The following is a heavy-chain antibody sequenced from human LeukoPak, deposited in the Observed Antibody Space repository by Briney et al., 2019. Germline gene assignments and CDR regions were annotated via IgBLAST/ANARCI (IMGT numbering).Heavy chain of an antibody. J-gene: IGHJ5*02. CDR1: GLTVSVNH. Sequence: GALRLSFAASGLTVSVNHMSWVRQAPGKGLEWVSVIYRGGDSYYTDSVKGRFTISRDNSKNTLYLQMNRLRAEDTAVYYCARDVYQIGWWFDPWGQGTRVIVSS. CDR2: IYRGGDS. CDR3: ARDVYQIGWWFDP. D-gene: IGHD6-19*01. V-gene: IGHV3-66*01.